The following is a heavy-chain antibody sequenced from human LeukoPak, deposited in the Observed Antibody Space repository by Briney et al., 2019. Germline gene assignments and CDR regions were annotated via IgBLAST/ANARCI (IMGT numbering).Heavy chain of an antibody. V-gene: IGHV3-48*03. D-gene: IGHD3-22*01. Sequence: GGSLRLSCAASGFTFSNYEMNWIRQAPGKGLEWISYISNSGNTKYYADSVKGRFSISRDNANNSVYLQMNNLRAEDTAVYYCAGSPGGSGYYDYWGQGTLVTVSS. CDR2: ISNSGNTK. CDR1: GFTFSNYE. J-gene: IGHJ4*02. CDR3: AGSPGGSGYYDY.